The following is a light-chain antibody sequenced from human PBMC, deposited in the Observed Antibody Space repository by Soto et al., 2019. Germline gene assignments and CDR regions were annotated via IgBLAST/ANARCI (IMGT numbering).Light chain of an antibody. V-gene: IGKV3-20*01. CDR3: QHYADSPHT. CDR1: QSVSSVS. J-gene: IGKJ2*01. CDR2: GAS. Sequence: EIVLTQSPVTLSLIPGEGATLSCRASQSVSSVSLAWYQQKPGQAPRLLIYGASSRATDIPGRFSGSGYGTYFILTSSSLEPEDFAKYYCQHYADSPHTFGQGTKLEIK.